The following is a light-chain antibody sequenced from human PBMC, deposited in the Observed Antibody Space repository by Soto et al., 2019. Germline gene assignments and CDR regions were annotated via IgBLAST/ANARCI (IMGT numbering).Light chain of an antibody. CDR1: QTISSW. V-gene: IGKV1-5*03. CDR2: KAS. J-gene: IGKJ1*01. CDR3: LQDINYPWT. Sequence: DIQMTQSPSTLSGSVGDRVTITCRASQTISSWLAWYQQKPGKAPKLLIYKASTLKSGVPSRFSGSGSGTEFTLTISSPQPEDSATYYCLQDINYPWTFGHGTKVDIK.